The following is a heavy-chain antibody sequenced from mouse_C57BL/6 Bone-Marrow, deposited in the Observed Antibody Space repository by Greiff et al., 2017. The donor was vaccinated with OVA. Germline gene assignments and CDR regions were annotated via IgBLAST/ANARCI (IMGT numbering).Heavy chain of an antibody. CDR3: ARWHGNYGAWFAY. D-gene: IGHD2-1*01. J-gene: IGHJ3*01. Sequence: EVQLQQSGPELVKPGASVKISCKASGYTFTDYYMNWVKQSHGKSLEWIGDINPNNGGTSYNQKFKGKATLTVDKSSSTAYMELRSLTSEDSAVYYCARWHGNYGAWFAYWGQGTLVTVAA. V-gene: IGHV1-26*01. CDR1: GYTFTDYY. CDR2: INPNNGGT.